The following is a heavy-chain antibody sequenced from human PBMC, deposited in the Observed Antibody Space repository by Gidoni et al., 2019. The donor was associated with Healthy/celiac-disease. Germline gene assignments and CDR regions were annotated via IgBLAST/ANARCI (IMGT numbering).Heavy chain of an antibody. CDR2: IYYSGST. Sequence: QLQLQESGPGLVKPSETLSLTCTVSGGSISSSRYYWGWIRQPPGKGLEWIGSIYYSGSTYYNPSLKSRVTISVDTSKNQFSLKLSSVTAADTAVYYCARLPYSSSWYGVSRWFDPWGQGTLVTVSS. J-gene: IGHJ5*02. CDR1: GGSISSSRYY. V-gene: IGHV4-39*01. D-gene: IGHD6-13*01. CDR3: ARLPYSSSWYGVSRWFDP.